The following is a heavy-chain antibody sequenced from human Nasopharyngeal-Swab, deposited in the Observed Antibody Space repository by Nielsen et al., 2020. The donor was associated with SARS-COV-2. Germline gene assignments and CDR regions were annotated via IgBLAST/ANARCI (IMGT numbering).Heavy chain of an antibody. J-gene: IGHJ4*02. CDR1: GFTFSSYG. CDR3: AKVGEWSDTVYFDY. CDR2: ISYDGSNK. V-gene: IGHV3-30*18. Sequence: GESLKISCAASGFTFSSYGMYWVRQAPGKGLEWVAVISYDGSNKYYADSVKGRFTISRDNSKNTLYLQMNGLRTEDTAVYYCAKVGEWSDTVYFDYWGQGTLVTVSS. D-gene: IGHD3-10*01.